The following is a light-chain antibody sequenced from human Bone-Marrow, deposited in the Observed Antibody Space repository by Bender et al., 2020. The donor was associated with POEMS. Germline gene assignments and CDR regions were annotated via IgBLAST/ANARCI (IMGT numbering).Light chain of an antibody. J-gene: IGLJ2*01. Sequence: SYEVTQPPSVSVSPGQTASITCSGDDLGDKYVAWYQRKPGQSPVLVIYQDTKRPSGIPERFSGSNSGNTATLTISGTQAMDEADYYCQVWDTYSVIFGGGTKLTVL. CDR2: QDT. CDR3: QVWDTYSVI. V-gene: IGLV3-1*01. CDR1: DLGDKY.